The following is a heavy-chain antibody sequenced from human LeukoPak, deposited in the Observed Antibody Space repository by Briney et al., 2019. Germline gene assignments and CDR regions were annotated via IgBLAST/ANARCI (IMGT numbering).Heavy chain of an antibody. CDR3: ARDYYGSGSESYYYGMDA. D-gene: IGHD3-10*01. CDR2: ISSSGSTM. J-gene: IGHJ6*04. CDR1: GFTFSSYE. V-gene: IGHV3-48*03. Sequence: GGSLRLSCAASGFTFSSYEMNWVRQAPGKGLEWVSYISSSGSTMYYADSVKGRFTISRDNAKNSLYLQMNSLRAEDTAVYYCARDYYGSGSESYYYGMDAWGKGTTVTVSS.